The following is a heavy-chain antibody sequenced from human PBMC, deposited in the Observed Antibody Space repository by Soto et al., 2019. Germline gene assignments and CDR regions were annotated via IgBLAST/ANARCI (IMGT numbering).Heavy chain of an antibody. D-gene: IGHD2-15*01. CDR1: GYTFTSYA. Sequence: QVQLVQSGAEEKKPGASVKVSCKASGYTFTSYAMHWVRQAPGQRLEWMGWINAGNGNTQCSQKFQDRVTITRDTSASTAYMELSRLRSEDTAVYYCARGASVVGDYWGQGTLVTVSS. V-gene: IGHV1-3*05. CDR2: INAGNGNT. CDR3: ARGASVVGDY. J-gene: IGHJ4*02.